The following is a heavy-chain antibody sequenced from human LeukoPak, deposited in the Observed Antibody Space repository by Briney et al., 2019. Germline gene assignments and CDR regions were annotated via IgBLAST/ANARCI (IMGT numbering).Heavy chain of an antibody. J-gene: IGHJ4*02. CDR2: ISTSGST. CDR1: AASISNYY. V-gene: IGHV4-4*09. CDR3: ASPRSGYRYTFDY. D-gene: IGHD3-22*01. Sequence: PSETLSLTCAVSAASISNYYWSWIRQAPGKGLEWIGYISTSGSTNYNPSLKSRGSISLDTSKNRFSLSLNFVTAADTAVYYCASPRSGYRYTFDYWGQGALVTGSS.